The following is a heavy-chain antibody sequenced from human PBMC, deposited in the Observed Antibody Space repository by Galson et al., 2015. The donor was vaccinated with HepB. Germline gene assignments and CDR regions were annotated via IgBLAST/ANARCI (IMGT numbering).Heavy chain of an antibody. CDR3: ARGLRYFDGLLPAY. J-gene: IGHJ4*02. CDR1: RFTFSSYS. Sequence: SLRLSCAASRFTFSSYSMNWVRQAPGKGLEWVSYISSSSSTIYYADSVKGRFTISRDNAKNSLYLQMNSLRAEDTAVYYCARGLRYFDGLLPAYWGQGTLVTVSS. CDR2: ISSSSSTI. V-gene: IGHV3-48*04. D-gene: IGHD3-9*01.